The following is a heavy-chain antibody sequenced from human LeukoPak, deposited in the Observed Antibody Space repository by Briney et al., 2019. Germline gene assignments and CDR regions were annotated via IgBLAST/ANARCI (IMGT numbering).Heavy chain of an antibody. CDR3: ARARYSDF. J-gene: IGHJ4*02. V-gene: IGHV3-7*01. CDR2: IEEDGSEK. CDR1: GFTFSNYW. Sequence: GGSLRLSCVASGFTFSNYWMTWVRQAPGKRLEWVANIEEDGSEKNYADSVKGRFTIPRDNAKNSLYLQMNSLRGEDTAVYYCARARYSDFWGQGTLVTVSS.